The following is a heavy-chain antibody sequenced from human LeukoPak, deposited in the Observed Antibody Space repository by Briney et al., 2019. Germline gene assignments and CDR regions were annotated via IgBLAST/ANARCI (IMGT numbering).Heavy chain of an antibody. CDR3: ARDGRYCCGGSCYSGGWFDP. CDR2: IYTIGST. CDR1: GGSISSYY. J-gene: IGHJ5*02. D-gene: IGHD2-15*01. Sequence: PSETLSLTCTVSGGSISSYYWSWIRHPARKGLGWNWRIYTIGSTNYNTSLKSQVTMSVDTSKIQFYMKLSSVTAADTAVYYCARDGRYCCGGSCYSGGWFDPWGQGTLVTVSS. V-gene: IGHV4-4*07.